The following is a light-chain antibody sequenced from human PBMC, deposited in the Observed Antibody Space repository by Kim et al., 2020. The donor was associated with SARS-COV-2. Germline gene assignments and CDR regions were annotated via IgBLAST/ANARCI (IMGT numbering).Light chain of an antibody. J-gene: IGLJ2*01. Sequence: SSELTQDPAVSVALGQTVRITCQGDSLRSYYATWYQQKPGQAPKVVIYGKHNRPSGVPDRFSGSSSGNTAYLTITGTQAGDEADYYCNSRDSNDYVVFGGGTKVTVL. CDR1: SLRSYY. CDR3: NSRDSNDYVV. CDR2: GKH. V-gene: IGLV3-19*01.